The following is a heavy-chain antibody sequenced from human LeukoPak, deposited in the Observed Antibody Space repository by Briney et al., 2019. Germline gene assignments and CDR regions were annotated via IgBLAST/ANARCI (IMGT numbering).Heavy chain of an antibody. CDR2: IYYSGST. CDR1: RGSMSSYY. CDR3: ARVRVSSSSHPWYFDY. Sequence: SETLSLTCTVSRGSMSSYYWSWIRQPPGKGLEWIGYIYYSGSTDYNPSLKSRVNISVDTSKNQFSLKLTSVTAADTAVYYCARVRVSSSSHPWYFDYWGQGTLATVPS. D-gene: IGHD6-19*01. V-gene: IGHV4-59*01. J-gene: IGHJ4*02.